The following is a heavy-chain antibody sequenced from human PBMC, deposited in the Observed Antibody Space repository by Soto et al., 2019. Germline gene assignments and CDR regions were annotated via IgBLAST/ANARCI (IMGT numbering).Heavy chain of an antibody. CDR3: ATGIRYFDWVPDS. Sequence: ASVKVSCKVSGYTLTELSMHWVRQAPGKGLEWMGGFDPEDGETIYAQKFQGRVTMTEDTSTDTAYMELSSLRSEGTAVYYCATGIRYFDWVPDSWGQGTMVTAPQ. CDR1: GYTLTELS. CDR2: FDPEDGET. D-gene: IGHD3-9*01. V-gene: IGHV1-24*01. J-gene: IGHJ4*02.